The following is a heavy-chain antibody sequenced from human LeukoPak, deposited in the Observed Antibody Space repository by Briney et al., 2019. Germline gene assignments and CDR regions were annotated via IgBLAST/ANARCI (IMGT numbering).Heavy chain of an antibody. CDR3: ARSRGCSSTSCYVNWFDP. CDR1: GFTFSNYA. J-gene: IGHJ5*02. D-gene: IGHD2-2*01. V-gene: IGHV3-21*01. Sequence: GGSLRLSCAASGFTFSNYAMNWVRQAPGKGLEWVSSISSSSSYIYYADSVKGRFTISRDNAKNSLYLQMNSLRAEDTAVYYCARSRGCSSTSCYVNWFDPWGQGTLVTVSS. CDR2: ISSSSSYI.